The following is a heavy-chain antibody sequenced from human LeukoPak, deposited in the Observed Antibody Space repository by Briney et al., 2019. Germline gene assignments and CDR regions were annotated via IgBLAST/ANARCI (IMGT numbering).Heavy chain of an antibody. CDR2: IYYSGST. Sequence: SETLSLTCSVSSGSIRSYYWSWIRQPPGKGLEWIGYIYYSGSTNYNPSLKSRVTISVDTSKNQFSLKLSSVTAADTAVYYCARDSKVLWFGELLSGYYGMDVWGQGTTVTVSS. V-gene: IGHV4-59*01. CDR1: SGSIRSYY. CDR3: ARDSKVLWFGELLSGYYGMDV. J-gene: IGHJ6*02. D-gene: IGHD3-10*01.